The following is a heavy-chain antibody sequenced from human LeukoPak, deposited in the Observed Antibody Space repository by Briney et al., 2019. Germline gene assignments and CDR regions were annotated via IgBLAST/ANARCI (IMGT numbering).Heavy chain of an antibody. CDR3: AKDRDGGTFYFDY. Sequence: PGGSLRLSCAASGFTFRSFGMHWVRQAPGKGLEWVSFIRSDGRATDYADSVKGRLTISRDNSRNTLYVQMNSLRDEDTAIYYCAKDRDGGTFYFDYWGQRILVTVSS. J-gene: IGHJ4*02. CDR1: GFTFRSFG. CDR2: IRSDGRAT. D-gene: IGHD5-24*01. V-gene: IGHV3-30*02.